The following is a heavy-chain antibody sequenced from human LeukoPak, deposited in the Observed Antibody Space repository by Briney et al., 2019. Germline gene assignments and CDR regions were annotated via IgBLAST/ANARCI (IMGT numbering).Heavy chain of an antibody. V-gene: IGHV3-21*01. CDR1: GFTFSSYS. Sequence: GGSLRLSCAASGFTFSSYSMNWVRQAPGKGLEWVSSISSSSSYIYYADSVKGRFTISRDNAKNSLYLQMNSLRAEDTAVYYCARVYSYVSYYYYYMDVWGKGTTVTVSS. J-gene: IGHJ6*03. CDR3: ARVYSYVSYYYYYMDV. D-gene: IGHD5-18*01. CDR2: ISSSSSYI.